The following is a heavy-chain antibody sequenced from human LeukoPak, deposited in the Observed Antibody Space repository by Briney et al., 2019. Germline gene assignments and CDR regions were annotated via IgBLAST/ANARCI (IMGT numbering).Heavy chain of an antibody. D-gene: IGHD3-3*01. J-gene: IGHJ6*03. CDR3: ARTVGDFWSPGLDYMDV. CDR1: GGSISGGGYY. Sequence: SETLSLTCTVPGGSISGGGYYWSWIRQHPGMGLEWIGYIYYSGSTYYNPSLKSRVTISVDTSKDQFSLKLSSVTAADTAVYYCARTVGDFWSPGLDYMDVWGKGTTVTVSS. CDR2: IYYSGST. V-gene: IGHV4-31*03.